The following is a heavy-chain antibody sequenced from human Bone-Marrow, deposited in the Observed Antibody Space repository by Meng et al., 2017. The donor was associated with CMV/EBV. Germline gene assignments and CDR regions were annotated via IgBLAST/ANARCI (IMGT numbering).Heavy chain of an antibody. V-gene: IGHV3-74*01. CDR3: ASAWYGSGSLPFDY. Sequence: GESLKISCAASGFTFSSYWMHWVRQAPGKGLVWVSRINSDGSSTSYADSVKGRFTISRDNAKNTLYLQMNSLRAEDTAVYYCASAWYGSGSLPFDYRGQGTLVTVSS. CDR2: INSDGSST. CDR1: GFTFSSYW. J-gene: IGHJ4*02. D-gene: IGHD3-10*01.